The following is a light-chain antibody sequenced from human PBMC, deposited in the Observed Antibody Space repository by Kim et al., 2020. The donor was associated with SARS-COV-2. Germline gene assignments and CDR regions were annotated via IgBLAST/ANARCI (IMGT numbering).Light chain of an antibody. J-gene: IGKJ2*01. Sequence: SASVGDRVTISCRASQSISTYLNWYQQKPGKAPILLIYTASSLQSGVPSRFSGDGSGTDFTLTISSLQPEDFATYYCQQSFSTPRTFGQGTKLEI. CDR1: QSISTY. CDR2: TAS. CDR3: QQSFSTPRT. V-gene: IGKV1-39*01.